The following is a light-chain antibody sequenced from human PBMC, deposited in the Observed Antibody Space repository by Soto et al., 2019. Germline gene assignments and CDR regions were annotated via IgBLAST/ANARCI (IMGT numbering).Light chain of an antibody. CDR1: QTISSW. CDR2: KAS. J-gene: IGKJ1*01. Sequence: DIQMTQSPFTLSASVGDRVTISYRAGQTISSWLAWYQHKPGKAPKLLIYKASTLQTGVPSRFSGSGSGTEFTLTISSLQPDDFATYFCQQYSRYPWTFGQGTKVEIK. V-gene: IGKV1-5*03. CDR3: QQYSRYPWT.